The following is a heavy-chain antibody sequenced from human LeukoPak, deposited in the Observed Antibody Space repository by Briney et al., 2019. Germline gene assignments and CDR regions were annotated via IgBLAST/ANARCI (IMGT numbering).Heavy chain of an antibody. CDR1: GGSISSSSYY. CDR3: ARGVLERRRHGVRPFDY. J-gene: IGHJ4*02. D-gene: IGHD1-1*01. CDR2: IYYSGST. Sequence: PSETLSLTCTVSGGSISSSSYYWGWIRQPPGKGLEWIGSIYYSGSTYYNPSLKSRVTISVDTSKNQFSLKLSSVTAADTAVYYCARGVLERRRHGVRPFDYWGQGTLVTVSS. V-gene: IGHV4-39*07.